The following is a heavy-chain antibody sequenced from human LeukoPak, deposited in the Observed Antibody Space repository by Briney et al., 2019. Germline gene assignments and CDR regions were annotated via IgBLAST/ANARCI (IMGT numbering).Heavy chain of an antibody. Sequence: ASVKVSCKASGYTFTSYGISWVRQAPGQGPEWMGWISAYNGNTNYAQKLQGRVTMTTDTSTSTAYMELRSLRSDDTAVYYCARSPFWSGYYHGHDAFDIWGQGTMVTVSS. CDR1: GYTFTSYG. CDR3: ARSPFWSGYYHGHDAFDI. D-gene: IGHD3-3*01. CDR2: ISAYNGNT. J-gene: IGHJ3*02. V-gene: IGHV1-18*01.